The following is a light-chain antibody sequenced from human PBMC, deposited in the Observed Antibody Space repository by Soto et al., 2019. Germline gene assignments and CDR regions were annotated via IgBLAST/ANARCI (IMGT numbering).Light chain of an antibody. V-gene: IGKV3-15*01. CDR2: GAS. CDR3: HQYSSSPWT. Sequence: EIVMTQSPATLSVSPGERATLSCRASQSVSSNLAWYQQKPGQAPRLLIYGASTRATGIPARFSGSGSGTEFTLTISSLQSEDFAVYYCHQYSSSPWTFGQGTKVEIK. CDR1: QSVSSN. J-gene: IGKJ1*01.